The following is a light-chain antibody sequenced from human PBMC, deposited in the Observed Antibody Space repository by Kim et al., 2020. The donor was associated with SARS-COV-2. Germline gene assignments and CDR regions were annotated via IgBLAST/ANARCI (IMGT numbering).Light chain of an antibody. V-gene: IGKV1-5*03. CDR3: QKYDSFPLS. CDR2: TAS. Sequence: DIQMTQSPSTLPESVGVRVTITCRASQSISRWLVWYQQKPGTAPKLLMYTASSLESRVPSRFSGSQSGTEFTLTINSLQPDDFATNYCQKYDSFPLSIDQGTKINIK. CDR1: QSISRW. J-gene: IGKJ1*01.